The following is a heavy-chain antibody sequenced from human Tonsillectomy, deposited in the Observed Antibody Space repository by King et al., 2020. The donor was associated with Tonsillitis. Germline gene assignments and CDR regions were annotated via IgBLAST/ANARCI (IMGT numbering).Heavy chain of an antibody. V-gene: IGHV3-53*04. Sequence: QLVQSGGGLVQPGGSLRLSCAASGFTVSSSYMSWVRQAPGKGLEWVSIIYSGGSTYYADSVKGRFTISRNNSKNTLYLQMNSLRAEDTAVYYCARDRGSTIFGVDYYYYGMDVWGQGTTVTVSS. J-gene: IGHJ6*02. D-gene: IGHD3-3*01. CDR1: GFTVSSSY. CDR3: ARDRGSTIFGVDYYYYGMDV. CDR2: IYSGGST.